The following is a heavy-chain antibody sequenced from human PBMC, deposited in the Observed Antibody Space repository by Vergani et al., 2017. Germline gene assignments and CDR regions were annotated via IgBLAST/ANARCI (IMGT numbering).Heavy chain of an antibody. CDR3: ARGGGMVRGVTLYYYYYYGMDV. J-gene: IGHJ6*02. Sequence: QVQLVQSGAEVKKPGASVKVSCKASGYTFTSYAMHWVRQAPGQRLEWMGWMNPNSGNTGYAQKFQGRVTMTRNTSISTAYMELSSLRSEDTAVYYCARGGGMVRGVTLYYYYYYGMDVWGQGTTVTVSS. CDR1: GYTFTSYA. CDR2: MNPNSGNT. V-gene: IGHV1-8*02. D-gene: IGHD3-10*01.